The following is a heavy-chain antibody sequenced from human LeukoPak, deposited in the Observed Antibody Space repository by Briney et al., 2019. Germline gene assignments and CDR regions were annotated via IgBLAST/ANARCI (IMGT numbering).Heavy chain of an antibody. D-gene: IGHD1/OR15-1a*01. CDR2: MYHSGST. J-gene: IGHJ4*02. Sequence: SGTLSLTCVVSGGSISSSNWWSWVRQPPGKGLEWIGEMYHSGSTNYNPSLKSRVTISVDKSNNQFSLKLSSVTAADTAVYYCVTRGTASRLLDSRGQGTLVTVSS. V-gene: IGHV4-4*02. CDR3: VTRGTASRLLDS. CDR1: GGSISSSNW.